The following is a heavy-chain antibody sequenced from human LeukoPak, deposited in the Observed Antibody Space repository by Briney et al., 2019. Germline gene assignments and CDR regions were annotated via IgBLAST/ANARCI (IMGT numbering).Heavy chain of an antibody. CDR3: ARDRYGITFGGVIAPMDV. V-gene: IGHV1-69*04. CDR1: GGTFSSYA. CDR2: IIPIFGIA. D-gene: IGHD3-16*02. J-gene: IGHJ6*02. Sequence: ASVKVSCKASGGTFSSYAISWVRQAPGQGLEWMGRIIPIFGIANYAQKFQGRVTITADKSTSTAYMELSSLRPEDTAVYYCARDRYGITFGGVIAPMDVWGQGTTVTVSS.